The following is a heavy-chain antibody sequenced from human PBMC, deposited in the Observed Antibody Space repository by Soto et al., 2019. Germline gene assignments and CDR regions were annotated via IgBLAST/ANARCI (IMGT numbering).Heavy chain of an antibody. CDR1: GFTFGNCA. CDR3: SKKGRASVHHYYQVMDV. J-gene: IGHJ6*02. V-gene: IGHV3-23*01. Sequence: RSLRLSYAASGFTFGNCAMGWVRQAPGKGLEWVSDIIDSGGSTYYADSVKGRFTISRDNSKNTVYLQMNSLRGEDTAVYYFSKKGRASVHHYYQVMDVWGQGSTVTVS. CDR2: IIDSGGST.